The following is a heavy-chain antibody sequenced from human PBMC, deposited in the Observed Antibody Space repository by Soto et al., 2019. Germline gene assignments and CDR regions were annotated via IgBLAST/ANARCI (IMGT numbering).Heavy chain of an antibody. J-gene: IGHJ5*02. CDR3: ARGRYCTNGVCYTPDP. Sequence: ASVKVSCKASGYTFTSHGISWVRQAPGQGLEWMGWISAYNGNTNYAQKLQGRVTMTTDTSTSTAYMELRSLRSDDTAVYYCARGRYCTNGVCYTPDPWGQGTLVTVSS. D-gene: IGHD2-8*01. CDR2: ISAYNGNT. V-gene: IGHV1-18*04. CDR1: GYTFTSHG.